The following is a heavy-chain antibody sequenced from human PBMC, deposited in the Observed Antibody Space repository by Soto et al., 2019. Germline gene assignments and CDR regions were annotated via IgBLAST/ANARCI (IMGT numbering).Heavy chain of an antibody. CDR2: MYYKXST. CDR1: GGSINRYY. Sequence: PXXSLSLTCTVSGGSINRYYWSWIRQPPGKGLKWNGXMYYKXSTHYNNADKXXVAISVDXXKNQFCLTMSSVTAADTAVYYCARFSWFGRFNPWGRETLVTVSS. D-gene: IGHD3-10*01. V-gene: IGHV4-59*01. J-gene: IGHJ5*02. CDR3: ARFSWFGRFNP.